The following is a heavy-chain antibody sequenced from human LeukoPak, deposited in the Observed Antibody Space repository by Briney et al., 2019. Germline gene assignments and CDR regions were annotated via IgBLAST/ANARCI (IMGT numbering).Heavy chain of an antibody. J-gene: IGHJ3*02. V-gene: IGHV1-8*02. CDR3: ARLHDFWSEDAFDI. Sequence: ASVKVSCKASGYTFIVYYMHWVRQAPGQGLEWMGWINPNSGNTGYAQKFQGRVTMTRNTSISTAYMELSSLRSEDTAVYYCARLHDFWSEDAFDIWGQGTMVTVSS. CDR2: INPNSGNT. CDR1: GYTFIVYY. D-gene: IGHD3-3*01.